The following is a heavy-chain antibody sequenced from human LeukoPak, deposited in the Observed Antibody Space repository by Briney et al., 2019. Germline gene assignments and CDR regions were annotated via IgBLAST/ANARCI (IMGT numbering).Heavy chain of an antibody. CDR1: GFTFSSYA. D-gene: IGHD3-22*01. Sequence: PGGSLRLSCAASGFTFSSYAMSWVRQAPGKGLEWVSAISGSGGSTYYADSVKGRFTISRDNSKNTLYLQMNTLRAEDTAVYYCARSYYHDSSGFYDHWGQGTLVTVSS. CDR3: ARSYYHDSSGFYDH. V-gene: IGHV3-23*01. CDR2: ISGSGGST. J-gene: IGHJ4*02.